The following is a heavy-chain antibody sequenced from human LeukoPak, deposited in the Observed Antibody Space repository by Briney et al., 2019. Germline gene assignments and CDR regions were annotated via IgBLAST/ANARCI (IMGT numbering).Heavy chain of an antibody. CDR3: ARQRSPSYCGGDCSAWDAFDI. CDR1: GYSFTSYW. Sequence: GESLKISCKGSGYSFTSYWISWVRQMPGKGLEWMGIIYPGDSDTRYSPSFQGQVTISADKSISTAYLQWSSLKASDTAMYYCARQRSPSYCGGDCSAWDAFDIWGQGTMVTVSS. J-gene: IGHJ3*02. V-gene: IGHV5-51*01. D-gene: IGHD2-21*02. CDR2: IYPGDSDT.